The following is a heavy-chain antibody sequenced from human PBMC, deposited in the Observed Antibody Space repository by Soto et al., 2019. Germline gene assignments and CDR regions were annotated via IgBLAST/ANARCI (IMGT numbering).Heavy chain of an antibody. CDR1: GGSISSSNC. CDR2: IYHSGST. CDR3: ARVSGSYYYGMDV. J-gene: IGHJ6*02. Sequence: QVQLQESGPGLVKPSGTLSLTCAVSGGSISSSNCWSWVRQPPGKGLEWIGEIYHSGSTNFNPSLKSRFTISVDKSMNQFSLKLNSVTAADTAVYYCARVSGSYYYGMDVWGQGTTVTVSS. V-gene: IGHV4-4*02.